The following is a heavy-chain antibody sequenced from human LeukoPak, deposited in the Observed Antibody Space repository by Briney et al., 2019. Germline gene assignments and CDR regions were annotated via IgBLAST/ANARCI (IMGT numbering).Heavy chain of an antibody. V-gene: IGHV4-39*07. CDR2: IYYSGST. D-gene: IGHD2-8*01. J-gene: IGHJ5*02. CDR3: AREYAIGGVSDWFER. CDR1: GGSISSSSYY. Sequence: SETLSLTCTVSGGSISSSSYYWGWIRQPPGKGLEWIGSIYYSGSTYYNPSLKSRVTISVDTSKNQFSLKLSSVTAADTAVYYCAREYAIGGVSDWFERWGQGTLVTVSS.